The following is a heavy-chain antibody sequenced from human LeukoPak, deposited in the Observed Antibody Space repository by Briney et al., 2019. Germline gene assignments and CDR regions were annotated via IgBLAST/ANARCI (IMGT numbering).Heavy chain of an antibody. Sequence: GASVKVSCKASGYTFTSYDINWVRQATGQGLEWMGWMNPNSGNTGYAQKFQGRVTMTRNTSISAAYMELSSLRSEDTAVYYCARVHKRGYSSGLYYFDYWGQGTLVTVSS. CDR3: ARVHKRGYSSGLYYFDY. J-gene: IGHJ4*02. CDR2: MNPNSGNT. CDR1: GYTFTSYD. D-gene: IGHD6-19*01. V-gene: IGHV1-8*01.